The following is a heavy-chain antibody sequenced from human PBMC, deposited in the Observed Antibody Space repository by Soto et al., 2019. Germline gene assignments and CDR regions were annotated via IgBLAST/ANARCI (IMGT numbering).Heavy chain of an antibody. CDR2: IIPFFGTP. Sequence: SVKVSCKASGDTFTNYAIGWVRQAPGQGLEWMGRIIPFFGTPTYIQIFQGRVAITADASTSTAYMELTSLRSEDTAVYYCATLGFCTSTSCHGHPGGLAALAVWGQGTTVTVSS. D-gene: IGHD2-2*01. V-gene: IGHV1-69*13. CDR3: ATLGFCTSTSCHGHPGGLAALAV. J-gene: IGHJ6*02. CDR1: GDTFTNYA.